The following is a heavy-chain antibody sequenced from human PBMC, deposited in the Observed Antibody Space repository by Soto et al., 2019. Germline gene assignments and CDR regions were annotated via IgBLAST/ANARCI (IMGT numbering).Heavy chain of an antibody. J-gene: IGHJ6*02. V-gene: IGHV3-7*01. D-gene: IGHD3-10*01. CDR1: GFTFGTYW. Sequence: GESLRLSSAASGFTFGTYWMSWVRQAPGKGLEWVGNIKQDGSGENYVDSVKGRFTISRDNANHSLYLQMNSLRAEDTAVYYRARDRGPPRYLYYGMDVWGQGTTVTVSS. CDR2: IKQDGSGE. CDR3: ARDRGPPRYLYYGMDV.